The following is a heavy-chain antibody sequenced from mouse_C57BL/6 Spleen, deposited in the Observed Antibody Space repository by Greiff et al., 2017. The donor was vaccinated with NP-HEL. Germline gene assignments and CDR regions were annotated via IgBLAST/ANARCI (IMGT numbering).Heavy chain of an antibody. CDR2: IYPGGGYT. J-gene: IGHJ2*01. D-gene: IGHD2-1*01. CDR3: ARGSTMVPFDY. Sequence: VQLQQSGAELVRPGTSVKMSCKASGYTFTNYWIGWAKQRPGHGLEWIGDIYPGGGYTNYNEKFKGKATLTADKSSSAAYMQFSSLTSEDSAIYYCARGSTMVPFDYWGQGTTLTVSS. CDR1: GYTFTNYW. V-gene: IGHV1-63*01.